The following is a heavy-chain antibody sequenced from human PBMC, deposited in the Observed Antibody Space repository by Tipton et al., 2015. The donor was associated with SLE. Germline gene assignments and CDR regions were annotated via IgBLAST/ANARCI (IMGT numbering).Heavy chain of an antibody. CDR3: AGLTGGPYYFDY. CDR1: GGSLGGHY. V-gene: IGHV4-59*08. D-gene: IGHD7-27*01. J-gene: IGHJ4*02. CDR2: VEYTGST. Sequence: GLVKPSETLSLTCSVSGGSLGGHYWSWIRQPPGKGLEWIGYVEYTGSTNYNPSLKNRVTISLDTSKNQFSLSLSSVTAADTAVYYCAGLTGGPYYFDYWGQGTLVTVSS.